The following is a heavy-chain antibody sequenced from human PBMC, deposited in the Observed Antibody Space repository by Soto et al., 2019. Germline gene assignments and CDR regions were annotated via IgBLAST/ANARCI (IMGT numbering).Heavy chain of an antibody. D-gene: IGHD1-26*01. CDR1: GFIISTYG. J-gene: IGHJ4*02. CDR2: MANDGSYQ. V-gene: IGHV3-30*03. Sequence: QLQLVESGGGVVQLGGSLRLSCATSGFIISTYGMQWVRQSPGEGLEWVAVMANDGSYQYYADSVKGRFTISRDNSKNTLYLQMDSLRREDTAVYYCARTIGGSSYYPPDYWGQGTLVTVSS. CDR3: ARTIGGSSYYPPDY.